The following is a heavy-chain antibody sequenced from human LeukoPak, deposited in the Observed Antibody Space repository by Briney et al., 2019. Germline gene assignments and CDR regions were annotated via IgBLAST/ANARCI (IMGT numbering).Heavy chain of an antibody. V-gene: IGHV4-59*08. CDR1: GGSISSSY. J-gene: IGHJ2*01. CDR3: ARLTAYFDL. CDR2: IYYSGST. Sequence: SETLSLTCTVSGGSISSSYWSWIRQPPGKGLEWIGCIYYSGSTNYNPSLKSRVTVSVDTSKNQFSLKVTSVTAADTAVYYCARLTAYFDLWGRGTLVTVSS.